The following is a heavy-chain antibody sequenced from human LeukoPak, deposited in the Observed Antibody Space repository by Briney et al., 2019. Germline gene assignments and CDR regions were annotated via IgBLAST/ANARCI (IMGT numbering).Heavy chain of an antibody. CDR2: IYPGGSDT. D-gene: IGHD3-10*01. V-gene: IGHV5-51*01. Sequence: GESLKTSCEGSGYSFTSYWIGWGRPMPRKGLERTGIIYPGGSDTRYSPSFQGQVTISADKSISTAYLQWSSLKASDTAMYYWARPLGGYDAFDIWGQGTMVTVSS. J-gene: IGHJ3*02. CDR1: GYSFTSYW. CDR3: ARPLGGYDAFDI.